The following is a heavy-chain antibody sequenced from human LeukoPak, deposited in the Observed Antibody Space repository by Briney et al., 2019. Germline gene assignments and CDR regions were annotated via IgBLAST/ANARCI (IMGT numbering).Heavy chain of an antibody. CDR3: SRHFTVGGNYYFGH. CDR2: ISHTGST. J-gene: IGHJ4*02. V-gene: IGHV4-59*08. Sequence: PSQTLSLTCTVSSDSIPSPYWSWIPQSPRQRLEWIAYISHTGSTRYNPSLPSRVALSIDTRPKEFSLKLTSVTAPATPPIYFSRHFTVGGNYYFGHWDEGTPVTVSS. D-gene: IGHD3-10*01. CDR1: SDSIPSPY.